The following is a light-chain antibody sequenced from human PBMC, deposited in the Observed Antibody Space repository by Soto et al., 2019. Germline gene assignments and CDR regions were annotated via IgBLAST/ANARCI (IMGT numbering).Light chain of an antibody. Sequence: EVVMKQSPATLSVSPGARATLSCRASQSVGSNLAWYQQKPGQAPRLLIYAASTRATGIPARFSGSGSGTEFTLTISSLQSEDFAVYYCQQYYNWPPLTFGGGTKVDIK. J-gene: IGKJ4*01. CDR2: AAS. CDR3: QQYYNWPPLT. V-gene: IGKV3-15*01. CDR1: QSVGSN.